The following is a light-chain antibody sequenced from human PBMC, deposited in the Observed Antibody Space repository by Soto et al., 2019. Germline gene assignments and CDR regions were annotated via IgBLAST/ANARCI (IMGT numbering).Light chain of an antibody. CDR3: QQYGSSPLT. Sequence: DIVLTQSPGTLSLSPGERATLSCRASQSVSSSYLAWYQQKPGQAPRLLIYGASIKATGIPDRFRGSVSGTDFTLTISRLEPEDFAVYYCQQYGSSPLTFGGGTKVEI. J-gene: IGKJ4*01. V-gene: IGKV3-20*01. CDR2: GAS. CDR1: QSVSSSY.